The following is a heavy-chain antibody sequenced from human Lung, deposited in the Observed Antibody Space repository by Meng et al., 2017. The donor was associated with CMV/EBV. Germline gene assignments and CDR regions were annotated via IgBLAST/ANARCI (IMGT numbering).Heavy chain of an antibody. CDR3: ARSLFDSNDPFDY. CDR2: ISNTGSVK. CDR1: GFTFSSYT. J-gene: IGHJ4*02. V-gene: IGHV3-48*04. D-gene: IGHD3-22*01. Sequence: GGSXRLXXAASGFTFSSYTMNWVRQAPGKGLEWVSYISNTGSVKHYADSLRGRFTVSRDNAKNSLYLQMTSLRADDTAVYYCARSLFDSNDPFDYWGQGTXVTVAS.